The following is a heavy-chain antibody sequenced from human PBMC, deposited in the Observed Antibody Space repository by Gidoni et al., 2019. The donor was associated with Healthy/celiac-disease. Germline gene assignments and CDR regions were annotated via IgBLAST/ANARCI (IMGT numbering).Heavy chain of an antibody. Sequence: EVQLVESGGGLVQPGRSLRLSCTASGFTFGAYAMSWVRQAPGKGLEWVGFIRSKAYGGTTEYAASVKGRFTISRDDSKSIAYLQMNSLKTEDTAVYYCTRKMIVVVCDAFDIWGQGTMVTVSS. D-gene: IGHD3-22*01. CDR2: IRSKAYGGTT. CDR3: TRKMIVVVCDAFDI. V-gene: IGHV3-49*04. J-gene: IGHJ3*02. CDR1: GFTFGAYA.